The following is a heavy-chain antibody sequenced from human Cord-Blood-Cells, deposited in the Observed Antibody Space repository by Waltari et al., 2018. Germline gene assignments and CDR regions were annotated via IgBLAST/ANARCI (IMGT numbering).Heavy chain of an antibody. CDR1: GFTFSSHA. D-gene: IGHD6-25*01. J-gene: IGHJ6*02. Sequence: QVQLVESGGGVVQPGRSLRLSCAASGFTFSSHAMNWVRQAPGKGLEWLAVISYDGSNKYYADSVKGRFTISRDNSKNTLYLQMNSLRAEDTAVYYCARSGYGGMDVWGQGTTVTVSS. CDR3: ARSGYGGMDV. CDR2: ISYDGSNK. V-gene: IGHV3-30-3*01.